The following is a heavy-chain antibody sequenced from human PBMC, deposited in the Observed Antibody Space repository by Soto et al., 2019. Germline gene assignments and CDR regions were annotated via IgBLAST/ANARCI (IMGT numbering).Heavy chain of an antibody. CDR2: IGSKGETYAT. CDR3: SRDDSDWFFN. D-gene: IGHD3-9*01. J-gene: IGHJ4*02. CDR1: GFTFGASN. Sequence: PGGSLRLSCAASGFTFGASNLQWVRQASGKGLEWLGRIGSKGETYATTYAASVKGRFTISRDDSKKTAYLQMNNLESEGTAVYYCSRDDSDWFFNWGRGTLVTVSS. V-gene: IGHV3-73*01.